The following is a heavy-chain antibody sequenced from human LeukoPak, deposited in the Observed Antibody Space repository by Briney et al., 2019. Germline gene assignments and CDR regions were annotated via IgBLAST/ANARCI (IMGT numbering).Heavy chain of an antibody. CDR2: ISGSGGST. J-gene: IGHJ4*02. CDR3: AKDQLSGYGGNWGEFDY. V-gene: IGHV3-23*01. CDR1: GFTFSSYA. D-gene: IGHD7-27*01. Sequence: GGSLRLSCAASGFTFSSYAMSWVRQAPGKGLEWVSAISGSGGSTYYADSVKGWFTISRDNSKNTLYLQMNSLRAEDTAVYYCAKDQLSGYGGNWGEFDYWGQGTLVTVSS.